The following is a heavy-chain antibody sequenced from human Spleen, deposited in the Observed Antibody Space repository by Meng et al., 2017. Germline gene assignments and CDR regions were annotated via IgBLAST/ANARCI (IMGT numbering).Heavy chain of an antibody. CDR2: INHSGST. CDR1: GGSFSDYY. J-gene: IGHJ4*02. D-gene: IGHD4-11*01. Sequence: QVHPHRGGAVLLKPSETLSLTCVVSGGSFSDYYWSWIRQPTGKGLEWIGEINHSGSTNYNPSLESRATISVDTSQNNLSLKLSSLTAADSAVYYCARGPTTMAHDFDYWGQGTLVTVSS. CDR3: ARGPTTMAHDFDY. V-gene: IGHV4-34*01.